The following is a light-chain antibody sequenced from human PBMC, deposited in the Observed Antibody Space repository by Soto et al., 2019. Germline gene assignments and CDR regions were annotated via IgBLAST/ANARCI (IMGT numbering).Light chain of an antibody. J-gene: IGLJ1*01. CDR2: SNN. CDR3: AAWDDSLNGRYV. Sequence: QSVLTQPPSASGTPGLRVTISCSGDRSNIGSNSVNWYQQLPGTAPKLLIYSNNQRPSGVPDRFSGSKSGTSASLAISGLQSEDEADYYCAAWDDSLNGRYVFGTGTKVTVL. V-gene: IGLV1-44*01. CDR1: RSNIGSNS.